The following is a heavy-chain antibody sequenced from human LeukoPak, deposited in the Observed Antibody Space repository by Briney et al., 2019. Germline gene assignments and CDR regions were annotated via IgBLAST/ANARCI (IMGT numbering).Heavy chain of an antibody. CDR2: ISRTGDTT. Sequence: GGSLRLSCAASGFTFSSYWMSWVRQAPGKGLEWVSAISRTGDTTYYADSVKGRFTISRDNSKNTLYLQMNSLRAEDTAVYYCAKTHAGNYFDYWGQGALITVSS. CDR1: GFTFSSYW. CDR3: AKTHAGNYFDY. V-gene: IGHV3-23*01. J-gene: IGHJ4*02.